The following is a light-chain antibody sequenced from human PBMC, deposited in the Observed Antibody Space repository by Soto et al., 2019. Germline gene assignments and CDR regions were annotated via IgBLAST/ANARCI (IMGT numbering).Light chain of an antibody. Sequence: QSVLTQPRAVSGSPGQSATISCTGTSSDVGGYNYVSWYQQHPGKAPKLMIYDVSKRPSGVPDRFSGSKSGNTASLTISGLQAEDEADYYCCSYAGSYTSFGTGTKVTVL. CDR2: DVS. CDR3: CSYAGSYTS. V-gene: IGLV2-11*01. CDR1: SSDVGGYNY. J-gene: IGLJ1*01.